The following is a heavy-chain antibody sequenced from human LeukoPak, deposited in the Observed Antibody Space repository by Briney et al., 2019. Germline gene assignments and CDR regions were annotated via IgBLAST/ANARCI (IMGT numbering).Heavy chain of an antibody. J-gene: IGHJ3*02. D-gene: IGHD3-9*01. CDR3: ARLGALLRYFDWLPSTLDAFDI. Sequence: SETLSLTCAVYGGSFSGYYWSWIRQPPGKGLEWIGEINHSGSTNYNPSLKSRVTISVDTSKNQFSLKLSSVTAADTAVYYCARLGALLRYFDWLPSTLDAFDIWGQGTMVTVSS. V-gene: IGHV4-34*01. CDR2: INHSGST. CDR1: GGSFSGYY.